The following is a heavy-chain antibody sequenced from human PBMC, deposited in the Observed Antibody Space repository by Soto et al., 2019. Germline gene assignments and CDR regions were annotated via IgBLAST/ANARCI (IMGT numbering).Heavy chain of an antibody. J-gene: IGHJ5*02. Sequence: EVQLVESGGGLVKPGGSLRLSCAASGFTFSSYSMNWVRQAPGKGLEWVSSISSSSSYIYYADSVKGRFTISRDNAKNSLYLQMNSLRAEDTAVYYCARVYIAAPHNWFDPWGQGTLVTVSS. V-gene: IGHV3-21*01. CDR3: ARVYIAAPHNWFDP. CDR1: GFTFSSYS. D-gene: IGHD6-13*01. CDR2: ISSSSSYI.